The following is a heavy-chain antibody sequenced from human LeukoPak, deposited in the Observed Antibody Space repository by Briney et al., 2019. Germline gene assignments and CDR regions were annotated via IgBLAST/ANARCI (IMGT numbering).Heavy chain of an antibody. CDR3: ARDRKYLYYGMEV. J-gene: IGHJ6*02. CDR1: GFSVSDIY. CDR2: IYSGDKI. Sequence: GGSLRLSCVASGFSVSDIYMIWVRQAPGKGLEWLSVIYSGDKIYYADSVKDRFTISRDISKNTVYLQMNNLRVEDTAVYYCARDRKYLYYGMEVWGQGTTVTVSS. V-gene: IGHV3-66*01. D-gene: IGHD3-10*01.